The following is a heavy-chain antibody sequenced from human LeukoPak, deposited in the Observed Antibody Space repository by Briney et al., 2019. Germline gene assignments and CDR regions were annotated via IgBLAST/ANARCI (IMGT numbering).Heavy chain of an antibody. CDR2: VSFDGRNK. V-gene: IGHV3-30-3*01. CDR3: VRIVGHTTTDF. Sequence: PGGSLRLSCAASGFTFSTYWMNWVRQAPGKGLEWVSFVSFDGRNKNYADSVRGRFTISRDNSKNTLYLQMNSVTYEDTAVYFCVRIVGHTTTDFWGQGTIVTVSS. CDR1: GFTFSTYW. J-gene: IGHJ4*02. D-gene: IGHD1-26*01.